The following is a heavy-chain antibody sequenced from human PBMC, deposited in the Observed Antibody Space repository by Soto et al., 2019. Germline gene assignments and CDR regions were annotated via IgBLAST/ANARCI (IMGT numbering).Heavy chain of an antibody. CDR3: ARVKLMTTVTTSYYYYGMDV. CDR2: IDPSDSYT. CDR1: GYSFTSYW. D-gene: IGHD4-17*01. Sequence: ESLKISCKGSGYSFTSYWISWVRQMPGKGLEWMGRIDPSDSYTNYSPSFQGHVTISADKSISTAYLQWSSLKASDTAMYYCARVKLMTTVTTSYYYYGMDVWGQGTTVTVSS. J-gene: IGHJ6*02. V-gene: IGHV5-10-1*01.